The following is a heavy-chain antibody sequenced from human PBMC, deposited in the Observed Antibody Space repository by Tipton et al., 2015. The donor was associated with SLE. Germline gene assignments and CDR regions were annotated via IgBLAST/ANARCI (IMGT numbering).Heavy chain of an antibody. J-gene: IGHJ5*02. CDR1: GGSISSSSYY. Sequence: TLSLTCTVSGGSISSSSYYWGWIRQPPGKGLEWIGSIYYSGSTYYNPSLKSRLTISVDTSKNQFSLKLSSVTAADTAVYYCARQGDEHIVVVIAKSWFDPWGQGTLVTVSS. V-gene: IGHV4-39*07. D-gene: IGHD2-21*01. CDR2: IYYSGST. CDR3: ARQGDEHIVVVIAKSWFDP.